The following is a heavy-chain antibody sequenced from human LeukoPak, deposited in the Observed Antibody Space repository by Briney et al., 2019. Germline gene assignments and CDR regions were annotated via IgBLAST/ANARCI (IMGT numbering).Heavy chain of an antibody. J-gene: IGHJ3*02. V-gene: IGHV4-30-4*01. D-gene: IGHD1-1*01. CDR3: ARLRKLQLDAFDI. CDR2: IYYSGST. CDR1: GGSISSGDYY. Sequence: SQTLSLTCTVSGGSISSGDYYWSWIRQPPGTGLEWIGYIYYSGSTYYNPSLKSRVTISVDTSKNQFSLKLSSVTAADTAVYYCARLRKLQLDAFDIWGQGTMVTVSS.